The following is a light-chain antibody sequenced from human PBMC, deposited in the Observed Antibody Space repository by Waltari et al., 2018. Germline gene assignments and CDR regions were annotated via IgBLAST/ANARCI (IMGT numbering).Light chain of an antibody. Sequence: DIMMTQTPLSLPITPGKPASISCRSSLSLLHSNGNTYLHWYLQKAGQSPQLLIYGGSNRASGVPDRFSGSGSGTDFTLKISKVEAEDVGIYYCVQAIAFPFTFGPGTKLDIK. V-gene: IGKV2-40*01. J-gene: IGKJ3*01. CDR2: GGS. CDR1: LSLLHSNGNTY. CDR3: VQAIAFPFT.